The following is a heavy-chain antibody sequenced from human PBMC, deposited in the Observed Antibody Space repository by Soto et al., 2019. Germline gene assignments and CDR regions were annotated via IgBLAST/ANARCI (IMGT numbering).Heavy chain of an antibody. CDR2: IKQDGSEK. CDR1: GFTFSSYW. J-gene: IGHJ3*02. V-gene: IGHV3-7*01. D-gene: IGHD5-12*01. Sequence: GGSLRLSCAASGFTFSSYWMSWVRQAPGKGLEWVANIKQDGSEKYYVDSVKGRFTISRDNAKNSLYLQMNSLRAEDSAVYYCASDIVATIWTRGWGNDAFDIWGQGTMVTVSS. CDR3: ASDIVATIWTRGWGNDAFDI.